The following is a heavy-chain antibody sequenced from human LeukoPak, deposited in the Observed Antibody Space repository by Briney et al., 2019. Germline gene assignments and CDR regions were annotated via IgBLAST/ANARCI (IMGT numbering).Heavy chain of an antibody. CDR2: ISSSGSTI. D-gene: IGHD5-12*01. V-gene: IGHV3-48*03. Sequence: GGSLRLSCAASGFTFSSYEMNWVRQAPGKGLEWVSYISSSGSTIYYADSVKGRFTISRDNAKNSLYLQMNSLRAEDTAVYYCAREDYSGYGIFDYWGLGTLVTVSS. CDR1: GFTFSSYE. CDR3: AREDYSGYGIFDY. J-gene: IGHJ4*02.